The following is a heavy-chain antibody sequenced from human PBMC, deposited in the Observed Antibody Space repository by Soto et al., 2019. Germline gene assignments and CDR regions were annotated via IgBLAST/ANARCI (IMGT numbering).Heavy chain of an antibody. CDR1: GYSLTSGYH. CDR3: VRVYGRSSCFFDS. Sequence: PSETLSLTCGVSGYSLTSGYHWGWIRQPPGKGLEWIGTIYHSGTTYYNPSLMRRVTMSVDTSKNQFSLKVTSATAADTAVYFCVRVYGRSSCFFDSWGQGTLVTVSS. D-gene: IGHD6-6*01. J-gene: IGHJ4*02. CDR2: IYHSGTT. V-gene: IGHV4-38-2*01.